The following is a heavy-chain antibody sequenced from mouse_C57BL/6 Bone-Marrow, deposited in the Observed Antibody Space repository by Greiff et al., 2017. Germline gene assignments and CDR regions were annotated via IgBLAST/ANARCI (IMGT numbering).Heavy chain of an antibody. CDR1: GYTFTSYG. Sequence: QVQLKESGAELARPGASVKLSCKASGYTFTSYGISWVKQRTGPGLEWIGEIYPRSGNTYYNEKFKGKATLTADKSSSTAYMELRSLTSEDSAVYFCARSDYDGDWYFDVWGTGTTVTVSS. J-gene: IGHJ1*03. CDR3: ARSDYDGDWYFDV. V-gene: IGHV1-81*01. CDR2: IYPRSGNT. D-gene: IGHD2-4*01.